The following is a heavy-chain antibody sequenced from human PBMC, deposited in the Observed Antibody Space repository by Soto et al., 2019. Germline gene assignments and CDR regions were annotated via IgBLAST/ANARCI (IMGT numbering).Heavy chain of an antibody. D-gene: IGHD3-22*01. V-gene: IGHV3-30-3*01. CDR2: ISYDGSNK. CDR3: AREQNYYDSSGYYYY. J-gene: IGHJ4*02. Sequence: GGSLRLACAASGFTLRSYAMHWVRQAPGKGLEWVAVISYDGSNKYYADSVKGRFTISRDNSKNTLYLQMNSLRAEDTAVYYCAREQNYYDSSGYYYYWGQGTLVTVS. CDR1: GFTLRSYA.